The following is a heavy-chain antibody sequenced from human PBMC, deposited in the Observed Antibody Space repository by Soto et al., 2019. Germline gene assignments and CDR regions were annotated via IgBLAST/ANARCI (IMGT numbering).Heavy chain of an antibody. D-gene: IGHD3-3*01. Sequence: LGLSCAASGFTFSSYAMSWVRQAPGKGLEWVSAISGSGGSTYYADSVKGRFTISRDNSKNTLYLQMNSLRAEDTAVYYCAKHQGIFGVVIDLDYYGMDVWGQGTTVTVSS. CDR2: ISGSGGST. J-gene: IGHJ6*02. V-gene: IGHV3-23*01. CDR3: AKHQGIFGVVIDLDYYGMDV. CDR1: GFTFSSYA.